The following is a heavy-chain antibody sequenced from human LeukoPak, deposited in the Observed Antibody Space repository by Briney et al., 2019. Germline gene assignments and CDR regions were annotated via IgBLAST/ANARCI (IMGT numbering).Heavy chain of an antibody. CDR3: ARDRAPLTTTAVGFDP. Sequence: ASVKVSCKASGGTFSSYAISWVRQAPGQGLEWMGRIIPILGIANYAQKFQGRVTITADKSTSTAYMELSSLRSEDTAVYYCARDRAPLTTTAVGFDPWGQGTPVTVSS. CDR1: GGTFSSYA. CDR2: IIPILGIA. D-gene: IGHD4/OR15-4a*01. V-gene: IGHV1-69*04. J-gene: IGHJ5*02.